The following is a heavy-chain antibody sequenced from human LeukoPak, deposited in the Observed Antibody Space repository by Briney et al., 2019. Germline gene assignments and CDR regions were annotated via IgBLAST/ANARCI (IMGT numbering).Heavy chain of an antibody. V-gene: IGHV1-2*02. J-gene: IGHJ5*02. Sequence: GASVKVSCKASGYTFTGYYMHWVRQAPGQGLEGMGWNNPNSGGTNYAQKFQGRVTMTRDTSISTAYMELSRLRSDDTAVYYCARALWIVASFDPWGQGTLVTVSS. CDR3: ARALWIVASFDP. CDR1: GYTFTGYY. CDR2: NNPNSGGT. D-gene: IGHD3-22*01.